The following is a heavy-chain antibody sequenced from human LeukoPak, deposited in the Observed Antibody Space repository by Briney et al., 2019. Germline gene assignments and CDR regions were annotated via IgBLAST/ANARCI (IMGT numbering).Heavy chain of an antibody. CDR1: GGSISSSNW. D-gene: IGHD6-13*01. CDR3: ARKGLGSSWYLVWYFDL. J-gene: IGHJ2*01. V-gene: IGHV4-4*02. Sequence: PSETLSLTCAVSGGSISSSNWWSWVRQPPGKGLEWIGEIYHSGSTNYNPSLKSRVTISVDKSKNQFSLKLSSVTAADTAVYYCARKGLGSSWYLVWYFDLWGRGTLVTVSS. CDR2: IYHSGST.